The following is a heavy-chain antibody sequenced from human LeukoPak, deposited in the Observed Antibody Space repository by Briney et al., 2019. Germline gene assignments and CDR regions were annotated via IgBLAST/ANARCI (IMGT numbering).Heavy chain of an antibody. J-gene: IGHJ4*02. CDR3: ARGRGRYSSSWYVGY. V-gene: IGHV4-34*01. CDR2: INHSGCT. CDR1: GGSFSGYY. D-gene: IGHD6-13*01. Sequence: SETLSLTCAVYGGSFSGYYWSWIRQPPGKGLEWIGEINHSGCTNYNPSLKSRVTISVDTSKNQFSLKLSSVTAADTAVYYCARGRGRYSSSWYVGYWGQGTLVTVSS.